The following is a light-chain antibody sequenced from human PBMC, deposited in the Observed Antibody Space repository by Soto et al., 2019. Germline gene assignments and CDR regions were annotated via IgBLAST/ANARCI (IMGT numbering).Light chain of an antibody. V-gene: IGLV2-14*01. Sequence: QSVLTQPASVSWSPGQSITISCTGTSSEVGGYNYVSWYQQHPGKAPKLMIYDVSNRPSGVSNRFSGSKSGNTASLTISGLQAEDEADYYCSSYTSSSTDVFGTGTKVTVL. CDR2: DVS. CDR1: SSEVGGYNY. J-gene: IGLJ1*01. CDR3: SSYTSSSTDV.